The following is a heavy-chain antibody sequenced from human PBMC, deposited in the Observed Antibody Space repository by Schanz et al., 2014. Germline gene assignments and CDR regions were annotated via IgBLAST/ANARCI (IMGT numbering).Heavy chain of an antibody. V-gene: IGHV3-33*01. CDR1: GFTFSRFG. CDR3: TTQQLGSHYLYGMDV. J-gene: IGHJ6*02. Sequence: QVQLVESGGGVVRPGRSLRLSCATSGFTFSRFGMHWVRQAPGKGPEWVALVWSDGNTKYYVDSVKGRFTISRDNSMNTLHLQMDGLRVEDTAVYYCTTQQLGSHYLYGMDVWGQGTTVTVS. CDR2: VWSDGNTK. D-gene: IGHD6-13*01.